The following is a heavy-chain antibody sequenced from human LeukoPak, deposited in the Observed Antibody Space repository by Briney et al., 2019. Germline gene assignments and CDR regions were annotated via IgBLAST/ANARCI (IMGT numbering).Heavy chain of an antibody. CDR2: IYYTGST. CDR1: GDSISSHEW. D-gene: IGHD3-10*01. V-gene: IGHV4-4*02. J-gene: IGHJ4*02. CDR3: ARTKGREYLDY. Sequence: SETLSLTCAVSGDSISSHEWWSWVRQSPGKGLEWIGEIYYTGSTNYNPSLKSRVTISVDDSKNQFSLRLSSVTAADTAVYYCARTKGREYLDYWGQGTLVTVSS.